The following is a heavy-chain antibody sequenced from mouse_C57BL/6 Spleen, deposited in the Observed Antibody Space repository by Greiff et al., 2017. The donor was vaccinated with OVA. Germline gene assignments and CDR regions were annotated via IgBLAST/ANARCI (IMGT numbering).Heavy chain of an antibody. V-gene: IGHV1-80*01. CDR3: ARSGSNYPFAY. Sequence: QVQLQQSGAELVKPGASVKISCKASGYAFSSYWMNWVKQRPGQGLEWIGQIYPGDGDTNYNGKFKGKATLTADKSSSTAYMQLSSLTSEDSAVYFCARSGSNYPFAYWGQGTLVTVSA. CDR1: GYAFSSYW. D-gene: IGHD2-5*01. J-gene: IGHJ3*01. CDR2: IYPGDGDT.